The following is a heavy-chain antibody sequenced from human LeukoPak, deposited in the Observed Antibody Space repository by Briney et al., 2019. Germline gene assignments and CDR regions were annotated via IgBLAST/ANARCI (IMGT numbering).Heavy chain of an antibody. CDR1: GGSFSGYY. CDR2: INHSGST. D-gene: IGHD2-8*01. CDR3: ARVPTTYCTNGVCYYFDY. V-gene: IGHV4-34*01. J-gene: IGHJ4*02. Sequence: SETLSLTCAVYGGSFSGYYWSWIRQPPGKGLEWIGEINHSGSTNYNPSLKSRVTISVDTSKDQFSLKLSSVTAADTAVYYCARVPTTYCTNGVCYYFDYWGQGTLVTVSS.